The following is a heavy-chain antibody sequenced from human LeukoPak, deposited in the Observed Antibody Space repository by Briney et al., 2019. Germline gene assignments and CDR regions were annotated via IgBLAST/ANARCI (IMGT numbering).Heavy chain of an antibody. J-gene: IGHJ6*03. CDR1: GFIFSTYS. CDR3: ARDDHYNYYYMDV. CDR2: ISSSSSTI. V-gene: IGHV3-48*01. Sequence: GGSLRLSCAASGFIFSTYSMNWVRQAPGKGLEWVSYISSSSSTISYADSVKGRFTISRDNAENSLYLQMNSLGAEDTAVYYCARDDHYNYYYMDVWGKGTTVTVSS.